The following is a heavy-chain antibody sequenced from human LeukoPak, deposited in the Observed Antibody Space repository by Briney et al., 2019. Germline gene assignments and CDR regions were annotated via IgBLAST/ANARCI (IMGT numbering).Heavy chain of an antibody. D-gene: IGHD6-13*01. V-gene: IGHV4-34*01. CDR1: GGSLSGYY. CDR3: ATTGRSGIAAAGTRHFQH. CDR2: INHSGST. Sequence: PSETLSLTGAVDGGSLSGYYWGWIRQPPGKGLEWIGEINHSGSTNYNPSLKSRVTISVDTSKNQFSLKLSPVTAADTAVYYCATTGRSGIAAAGTRHFQHWGQGTLVTVSS. J-gene: IGHJ1*01.